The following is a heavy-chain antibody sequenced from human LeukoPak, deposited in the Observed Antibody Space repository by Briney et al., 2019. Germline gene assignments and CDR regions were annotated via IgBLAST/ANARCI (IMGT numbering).Heavy chain of an antibody. CDR3: ARHDRRTGSHFDY. D-gene: IGHD1-14*01. V-gene: IGHV4-39*01. CDR1: GDSISGSSYY. Sequence: SETLSLTCTVSGDSISGSSYYWGWIRQPPGEGLEWSGSIYHNGNIYCNPSLKSRVSVSVDTSKNQFSLKLSSVTAADTAVYYCARHDRRTGSHFDYWGRGTLVTVSS. CDR2: IYHNGNI. J-gene: IGHJ4*02.